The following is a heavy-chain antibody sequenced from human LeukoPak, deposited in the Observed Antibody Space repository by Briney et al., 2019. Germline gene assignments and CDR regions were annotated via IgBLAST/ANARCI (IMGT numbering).Heavy chain of an antibody. V-gene: IGHV3-21*01. Sequence: GGSLRLSCAASGFTFSSYSTNWVRQAPGKGLEWVSSISSSSSDIHYADSVKGRFTISRDNAKNSLYLQMNSLRAEDTAVYYCATIYCSSIRCFLYYFDYWGQGTLVTVSS. CDR3: ATIYCSSIRCFLYYFDY. CDR1: GFTFSSYS. CDR2: ISSSSSDI. J-gene: IGHJ4*02. D-gene: IGHD2-2*01.